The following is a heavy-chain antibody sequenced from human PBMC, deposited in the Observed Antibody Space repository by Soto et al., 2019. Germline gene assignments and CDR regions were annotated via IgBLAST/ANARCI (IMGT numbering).Heavy chain of an antibody. Sequence: GPLRLSCAASGFTFSNAWMSWVRQAPGKGLEWVGRIKSKTDGGTTDYAAPVKGRFTISRDDSKNTLYLQMNSLKTEDTAVYYCTTASLVRYFDWLLKDDAFDIWGKGTTVTVSS. D-gene: IGHD3-9*01. CDR1: GFTFSNAW. CDR3: TTASLVRYFDWLLKDDAFDI. J-gene: IGHJ3*02. CDR2: IKSKTDGGTT. V-gene: IGHV3-15*01.